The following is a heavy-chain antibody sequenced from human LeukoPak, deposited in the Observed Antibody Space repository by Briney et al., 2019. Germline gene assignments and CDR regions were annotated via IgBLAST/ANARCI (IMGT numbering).Heavy chain of an antibody. CDR2: IYYSGST. J-gene: IGHJ4*02. CDR1: GGSISSYY. D-gene: IGHD3-3*01. V-gene: IGHV4-59*01. Sequence: PGGSLSLTCTVSGGSISSYYWSWIRQPPGKGLEWIGYIYYSGSTNYNPSLKSRVTISVDTSKNQFSLKLSSVTAADTAVYYCARGGDITIFGVVTKLDYWGQGTLVTVSS. CDR3: ARGGDITIFGVVTKLDY.